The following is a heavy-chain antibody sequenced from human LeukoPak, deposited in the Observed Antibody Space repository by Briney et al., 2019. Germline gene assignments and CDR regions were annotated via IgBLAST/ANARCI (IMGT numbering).Heavy chain of an antibody. CDR3: VKESPYDHNGPRKYYFDY. V-gene: IGHV3-23*01. Sequence: PGGSLRLSCAASGFTFSNFAMSWVRQAPGKGPEWGSAIRPTSDTTYYADSVKGRFTISRDNYKNTLFLQMSSLRAEATALYYCVKESPYDHNGPRKYYFDYWGQGTLITVSS. CDR1: GFTFSNFA. CDR2: IRPTSDTT. D-gene: IGHD2-8*01. J-gene: IGHJ4*02.